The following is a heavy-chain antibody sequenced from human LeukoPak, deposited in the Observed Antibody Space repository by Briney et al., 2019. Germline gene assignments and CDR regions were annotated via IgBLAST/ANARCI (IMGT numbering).Heavy chain of an antibody. CDR1: GFTFGDDY. D-gene: IGHD6-19*01. CDR2: ISNSGGYT. Sequence: PGGSLRLSCAVSGFTFGDDYMSWIRQAPGQGLEWVSYISNSGGYTNYADSVAGRFTISRDNAENSLYLQMNSLRAEDTAVYYCARSRGAGPDAYFDYWGQGTLVTVTS. J-gene: IGHJ4*02. V-gene: IGHV3-11*03. CDR3: ARSRGAGPDAYFDY.